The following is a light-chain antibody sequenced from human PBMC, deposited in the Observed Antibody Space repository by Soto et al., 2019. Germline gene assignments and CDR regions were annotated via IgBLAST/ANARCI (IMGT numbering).Light chain of an antibody. J-gene: IGKJ4*01. CDR2: AAS. V-gene: IGKV1-39*01. CDR1: QSIGTY. Sequence: DIQMTQSPSSLSASVGDSVTITCRASQSIGTYLNWYQQNSGRAPKLLICAASSLQSGVPSRFSGSGSGVVFTLTVSNLQPGDFATYYCQQTFSVPPTFGEGTKVELK. CDR3: QQTFSVPPT.